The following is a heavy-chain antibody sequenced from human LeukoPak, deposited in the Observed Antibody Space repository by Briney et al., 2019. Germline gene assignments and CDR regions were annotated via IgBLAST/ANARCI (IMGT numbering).Heavy chain of an antibody. V-gene: IGHV3-30*04. Sequence: HPGRSLRLSCAASGFTFSSYAMHWVRQAPGKGLEWVAVISYDGSNKYYADSVKGRFTISRDNSKNTLYLQMNSLRAEDTAVYYCVRDPVLRIAVAGSYFDYWGQGTLVTVSS. CDR3: VRDPVLRIAVAGSYFDY. CDR1: GFTFSSYA. D-gene: IGHD6-19*01. CDR2: ISYDGSNK. J-gene: IGHJ4*02.